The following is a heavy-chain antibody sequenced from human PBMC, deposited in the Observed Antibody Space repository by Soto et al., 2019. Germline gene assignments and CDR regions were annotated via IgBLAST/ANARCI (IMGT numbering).Heavy chain of an antibody. CDR1: GGTFSSYA. J-gene: IGHJ4*02. D-gene: IGHD3-10*01. Sequence: ASVKVSCKASGGTFSSYAINWVRQVPGQGLEWMGWMIPDSGRTGYAQKFQGRVTMTRNTSTSTAYMELSSLRNEDTAVYYCARGDQFGFGVDYWGQGTLVT. CDR3: ARGDQFGFGVDY. V-gene: IGHV1-8*02. CDR2: MIPDSGRT.